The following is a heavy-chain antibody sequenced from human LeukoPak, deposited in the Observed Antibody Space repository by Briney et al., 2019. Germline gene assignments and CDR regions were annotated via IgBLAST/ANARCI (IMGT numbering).Heavy chain of an antibody. CDR1: GGSISSSSYY. V-gene: IGHV4-39*07. Sequence: SETLSLTCTVSGGSISSSSYYWGWIRQPPGKGLEWIGSIYYSGSTYYNPSLKSRVTISVDTSKNQFSLKLSSVTAADTAVYYCARANSHWFDPWGQGTLVTVSS. CDR2: IYYSGST. J-gene: IGHJ5*02. CDR3: ARANSHWFDP. D-gene: IGHD2-21*01.